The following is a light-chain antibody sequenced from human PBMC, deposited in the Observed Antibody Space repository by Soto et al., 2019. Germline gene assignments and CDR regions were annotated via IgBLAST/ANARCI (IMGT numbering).Light chain of an antibody. Sequence: EIVMPQSPASLSVSPGDGATLSCWASQSVASNVAWYQQKPGQGPRLLIHGASTRAAGVPARFSGSGSGTDFSLTISSLQSEDFAVCFCQQYHNWPPQYTFGQGTKLQIK. CDR2: GAS. CDR3: QQYHNWPPQYT. CDR1: QSVASN. V-gene: IGKV3-15*01. J-gene: IGKJ2*01.